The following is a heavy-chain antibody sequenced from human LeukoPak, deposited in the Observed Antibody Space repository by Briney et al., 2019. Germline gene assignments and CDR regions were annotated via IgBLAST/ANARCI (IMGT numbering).Heavy chain of an antibody. CDR3: AKGQVTGYYIGFDY. J-gene: IGHJ4*02. CDR1: GFTFDDYA. Sequence: SLRLSCAASGFTFDDYAMHWVRQAPGKGLEWVSGISWNSGSIGYADSVKGRFTISRDNAKNSLYLQMNSLRAEDTALYYCAKGQVTGYYIGFDYWGQGTLVTVSS. D-gene: IGHD3-9*01. V-gene: IGHV3-9*01. CDR2: ISWNSGSI.